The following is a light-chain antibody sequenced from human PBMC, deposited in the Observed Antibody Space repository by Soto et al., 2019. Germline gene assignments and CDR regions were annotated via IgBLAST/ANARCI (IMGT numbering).Light chain of an antibody. CDR1: HTGSSSY. J-gene: IGKJ1*01. V-gene: IGKV3-20*01. CDR2: GAS. CDR3: QHYGSPHWTFGQWT. Sequence: IVLTQSPGTVSLSPGARATFSCRASHTGSSSYLAWYQQNPGQAPRLLIYGASTRATGIPGRFSGSGSGTDFALTISRLETEDAAVYFCQHYGSPHWTFGQWTFGQGTKVEIK.